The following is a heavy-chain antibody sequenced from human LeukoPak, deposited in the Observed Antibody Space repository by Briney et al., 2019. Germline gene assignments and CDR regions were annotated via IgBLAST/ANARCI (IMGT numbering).Heavy chain of an antibody. D-gene: IGHD5-12*01. CDR1: GYSFTSYW. CDR2: IYPGDSDT. J-gene: IGHJ4*02. CDR3: ARTRGVGYSGYDSPSDY. Sequence: GESLKISCKGSGYSFTSYWIGRVRQMPGKGLEWMGIIYPGDSDTRYSPSFQGQVTISADKSISTAYLQWSSLKASDTAMYYCARTRGVGYSGYDSPSDYWGQGTLVTVSS. V-gene: IGHV5-51*01.